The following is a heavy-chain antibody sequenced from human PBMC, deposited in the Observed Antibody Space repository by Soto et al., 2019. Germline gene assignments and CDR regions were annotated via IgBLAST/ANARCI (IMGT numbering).Heavy chain of an antibody. D-gene: IGHD3-16*02. J-gene: IGHJ6*02. V-gene: IGHV3-23*01. Sequence: PGGSLRLSCAASGFTFSNYAMSWVRQAPGEGLEWVSVMNSIGTSTYYADSVKGRFTISRDNSKNTLYLQMNFLRADDTAVYYCASYYDYVWGSYRHFGMDVWGQGTTVTVSS. CDR3: ASYYDYVWGSYRHFGMDV. CDR2: MNSIGTST. CDR1: GFTFSNYA.